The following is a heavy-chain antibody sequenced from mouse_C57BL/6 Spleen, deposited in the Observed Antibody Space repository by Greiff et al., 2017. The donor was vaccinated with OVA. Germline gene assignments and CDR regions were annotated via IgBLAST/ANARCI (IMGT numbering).Heavy chain of an antibody. CDR1: GYTFTSYW. J-gene: IGHJ1*03. CDR3: ARGGLTGTGYFDV. D-gene: IGHD4-1*01. V-gene: IGHV1-50*01. Sequence: QVQLKQPGAELVKPGASVKLSCKASGYTFTSYWMQWVKQRPGQGLEWIGEIDPSDSYTNYNQKFKGKATLTVDTSSSTAYMQLSSLTSEDSAVYDCARGGLTGTGYFDVWGTGTTVTVSS. CDR2: IDPSDSYT.